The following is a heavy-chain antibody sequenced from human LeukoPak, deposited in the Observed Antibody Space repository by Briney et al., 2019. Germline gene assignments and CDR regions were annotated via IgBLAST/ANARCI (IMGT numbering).Heavy chain of an antibody. J-gene: IGHJ4*02. Sequence: GRSLRLSCAASGFTFSSYAMHWVRQAPGMGLEWVAVISYDGSNKYYADSVKGRFTISRDNSKNTLYLQMNSLRAKDTAVYYCAKDHYDSGGYPDWGFDYWGQGTLVTVSS. V-gene: IGHV3-30-3*01. CDR1: GFTFSSYA. CDR3: AKDHYDSGGYPDWGFDY. CDR2: ISYDGSNK. D-gene: IGHD3-22*01.